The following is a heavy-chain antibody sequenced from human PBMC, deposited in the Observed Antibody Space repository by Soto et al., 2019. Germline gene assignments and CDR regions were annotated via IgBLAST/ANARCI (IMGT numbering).Heavy chain of an antibody. V-gene: IGHV4-30-4*01. J-gene: IGHJ2*01. CDR1: GASINNNDYY. D-gene: IGHD3-22*01. CDR2: VYYSGST. Sequence: LTCTVSGASINNNDYYWSWIRQTPGKGLELIGYVYYSGSTDYIPSLKSRLSMSIDKSQNQFTLKLNSVTAADTATYYCARMSYFYDKWYFDIWGRGTLVTVSS. CDR3: ARMSYFYDKWYFDI.